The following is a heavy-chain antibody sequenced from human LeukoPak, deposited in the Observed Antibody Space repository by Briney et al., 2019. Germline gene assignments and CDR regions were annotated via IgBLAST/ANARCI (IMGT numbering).Heavy chain of an antibody. CDR2: INPNSGGT. CDR1: GYTFTGYY. CDR3: ARAGGGTQRWYWFDP. Sequence: ASVKVSCKASGYTFTGYYMHRVRQAPGQGLEWMGWINPNSGGTNYAQKFQGRVTMTRDTSISTAYMELSRLRSDDTAVYYCARAGGGTQRWYWFDPWGQGTLVTVSS. D-gene: IGHD1-1*01. J-gene: IGHJ5*02. V-gene: IGHV1-2*02.